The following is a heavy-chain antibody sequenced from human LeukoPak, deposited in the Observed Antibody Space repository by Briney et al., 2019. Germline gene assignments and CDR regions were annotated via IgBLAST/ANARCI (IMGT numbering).Heavy chain of an antibody. CDR3: AREGLGEPYGGVFDY. J-gene: IGHJ4*02. CDR2: IYTRGST. D-gene: IGHD3-16*01. CDR1: GGSISSGTYY. Sequence: SQTLSLTCTVSGGSISSGTYYWSWIRQPAGKGLEWIGRIYTRGSTDYNPSLKSRVTTSVDTSKNQVSLNVSSVTSADTAVYYCAREGLGEPYGGVFDYWGQGALVTVSS. V-gene: IGHV4-61*02.